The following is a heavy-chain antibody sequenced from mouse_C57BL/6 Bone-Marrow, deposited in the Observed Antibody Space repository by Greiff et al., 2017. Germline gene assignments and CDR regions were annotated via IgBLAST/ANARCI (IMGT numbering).Heavy chain of an antibody. J-gene: IGHJ3*01. CDR3: TRDYGSRGAWFAY. CDR1: GYTFTDYE. CDR2: IDPETGGT. V-gene: IGHV1-15*01. D-gene: IGHD1-1*01. Sequence: VQGVESGAELVRPGASVTLSCKASGYTFTDYEMHWVKQTPVHGLAWIGAIDPETGGTAYNQKFKGKAILTADKSSSTAYMELRSLTSEDSAVYDCTRDYGSRGAWFAYWGQGTLVTVAA.